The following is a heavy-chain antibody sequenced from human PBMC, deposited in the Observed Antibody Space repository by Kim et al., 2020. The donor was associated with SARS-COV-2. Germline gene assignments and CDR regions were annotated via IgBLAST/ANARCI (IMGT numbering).Heavy chain of an antibody. CDR2: IYGGGST. V-gene: IGHV3-53*01. CDR3: ARNLGGNSNFDC. J-gene: IGHJ4*02. Sequence: GGSLRLSCAASGFTVSSNYMSWVRQAPGKGLEWVSVIYGGGSTYYTDSVKGRFTISRDNSKNTLYLQMDSLRAEDTAVYYCARNLGGNSNFDCWGQGTLVTVSS. D-gene: IGHD2-21*02. CDR1: GFTVSSNY.